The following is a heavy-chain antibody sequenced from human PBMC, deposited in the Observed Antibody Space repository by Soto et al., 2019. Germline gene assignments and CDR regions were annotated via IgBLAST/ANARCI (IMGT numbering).Heavy chain of an antibody. V-gene: IGHV4-61*01. CDR1: GGSVTSTSYY. J-gene: IGHJ4*02. D-gene: IGHD1-26*01. CDR3: ARASEHLYFDY. Sequence: PSETLSLTCTVSGGSVTSTSYYWSWIRQPPGKGLEWIGYMHYSGSTNYNPSLKSRVTISVDTSKNQFSLKLSSVTAADTAVYYCARASEHLYFDYWGQGTMVTVSS. CDR2: MHYSGST.